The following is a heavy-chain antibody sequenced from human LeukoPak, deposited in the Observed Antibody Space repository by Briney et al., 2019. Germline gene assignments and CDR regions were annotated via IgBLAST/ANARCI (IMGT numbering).Heavy chain of an antibody. CDR3: ARGGPSVRYSSSSDAWFFQH. CDR2: IYTSGST. D-gene: IGHD6-6*01. CDR1: GGSFSGYY. J-gene: IGHJ1*01. V-gene: IGHV4-59*10. Sequence: PSETLSLTCAVYGGSFSGYYWSWIRQPAGKGLEWIGRIYTSGSTNYNPSLKSRVTISVDTSKNQFSLKLSSVTAADTAVYYCARGGPSVRYSSSSDAWFFQHWGQGTLVTVSS.